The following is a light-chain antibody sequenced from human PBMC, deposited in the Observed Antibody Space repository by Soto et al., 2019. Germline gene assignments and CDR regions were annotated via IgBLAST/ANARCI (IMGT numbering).Light chain of an antibody. CDR2: EVS. CDR3: FSFTTTSTHV. V-gene: IGLV2-14*01. Sequence: QSVLTQPASLSCSPLQSITVSCTCTSSDVGAYNYFSWYQQYPVTAPKFMIYEVSSRPSGVSHRFSGSKSGNTASLTISGLQPEDEAEYFCFSFTTTSTHVFGTGTKVTVL. CDR1: SSDVGAYNY. J-gene: IGLJ1*01.